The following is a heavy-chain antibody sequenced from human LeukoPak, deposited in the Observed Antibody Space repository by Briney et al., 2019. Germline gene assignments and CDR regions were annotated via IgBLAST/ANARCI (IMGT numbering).Heavy chain of an antibody. CDR3: AKTDHYYDSSGYYRPSGMDV. CDR1: GFTFSSYA. CDR2: ISGSGGYT. V-gene: IGHV3-23*01. D-gene: IGHD3-22*01. Sequence: GGSLRLSCAASGFTFSSYAMNWVRQAPGKGLEWVSAISGSGGYTYYADSVKGRFSISRDNSKNTLYLQMNSLRAEDTAVYYCAKTDHYYDSSGYYRPSGMDVWGQGTTVTVSS. J-gene: IGHJ6*02.